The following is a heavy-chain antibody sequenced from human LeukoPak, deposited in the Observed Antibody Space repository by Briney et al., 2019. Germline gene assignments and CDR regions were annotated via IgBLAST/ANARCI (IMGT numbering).Heavy chain of an antibody. CDR1: GGSISSSSYY. V-gene: IGHV4-39*01. CDR3: ARITVTTDWDAFVI. J-gene: IGHJ3*02. D-gene: IGHD4-17*01. CDR2: IYYSGST. Sequence: HSENLSLTCIVSGGSISSSSYYWGWIRQPPGRGLEWIGSIYYSGSTYYNPSLKSRVTISVDTSKNQFSLKLSSVTAADTAVYYCARITVTTDWDAFVIWGQGTMVTVSS.